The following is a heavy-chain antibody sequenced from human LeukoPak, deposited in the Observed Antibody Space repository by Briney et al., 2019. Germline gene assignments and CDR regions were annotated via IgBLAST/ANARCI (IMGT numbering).Heavy chain of an antibody. CDR2: IKQDGSEK. CDR3: ARGATNFDY. CDR1: GFTFSSYW. Sequence: PGGSLRLSCAGSGFTFSSYWMSWVRQAPGKGLEWVANIKQDGSEKYYVDSVKGRFTISRDNAKNSLYLQMNTLRAEDTAVYYCARGATNFDYWGQGTLVTVSS. V-gene: IGHV3-7*03. J-gene: IGHJ4*02.